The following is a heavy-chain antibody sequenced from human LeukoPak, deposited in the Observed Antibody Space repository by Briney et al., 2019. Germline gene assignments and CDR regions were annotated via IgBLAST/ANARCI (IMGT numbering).Heavy chain of an antibody. J-gene: IGHJ1*01. Sequence: GGSLRLSCAASGFTFSTYAIHWVRQAPGKGLEWVAVIWFDGSEQYYADSVKGRFIISRDNSKSTSNLQLNSLRAEDSAVYYCAREGDSRWGELSPWGQGTLVTVSS. CDR2: IWFDGSEQ. CDR3: AREGDSRWGELSP. CDR1: GFTFSTYA. V-gene: IGHV3-33*01. D-gene: IGHD3-16*02.